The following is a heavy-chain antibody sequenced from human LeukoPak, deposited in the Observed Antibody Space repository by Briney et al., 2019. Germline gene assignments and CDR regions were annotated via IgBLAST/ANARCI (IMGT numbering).Heavy chain of an antibody. CDR3: AKVSSSSSSNY. D-gene: IGHD6-6*01. J-gene: IGHJ4*02. CDR1: GFTFSSYG. CDR2: ISYDGSNK. Sequence: QTGGSLRLSCAASGFTFSSYGMHWVRQAPGKGLECVAVISYDGSNKYYADSVKGRFTISRDNSKNTLYLQMNSLRAEDTAVYYCAKVSSSSSSNYWGQGTLVTVSS. V-gene: IGHV3-30*18.